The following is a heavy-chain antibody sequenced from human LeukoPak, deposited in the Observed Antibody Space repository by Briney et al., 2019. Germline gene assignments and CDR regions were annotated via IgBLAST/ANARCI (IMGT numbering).Heavy chain of an antibody. CDR2: INHSGST. D-gene: IGHD5-12*01. J-gene: IGHJ5*02. V-gene: IGHV4-34*01. CDR1: GGSFSGYY. CDR3: AITVFVATTRHGGFDP. Sequence: PSETLSLTCAVYGGSFSGYYWSWIRQPPGKGLEWIGEINHSGSTNYIPSLKSRFTISVDTSKNQFSLRLSSVTAADTAVYYCAITVFVATTRHGGFDPWGQGTLVTVSS.